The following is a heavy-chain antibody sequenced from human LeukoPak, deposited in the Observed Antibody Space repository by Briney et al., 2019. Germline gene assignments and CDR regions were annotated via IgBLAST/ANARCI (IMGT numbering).Heavy chain of an antibody. D-gene: IGHD6-13*01. J-gene: IGHJ4*02. CDR3: ARGPSIAAAGGNFDY. CDR1: GGSINSNY. Sequence: SETLSLTCTVSGGSINSNYWSWIRQPPGKGLEWIGSMYHSGSTYYNPSLKSRVTISVDTSKNQFSLKLSSVTAADTAVYYCARGPSIAAAGGNFDYWGQGTLVTVSS. V-gene: IGHV4-59*12. CDR2: MYHSGST.